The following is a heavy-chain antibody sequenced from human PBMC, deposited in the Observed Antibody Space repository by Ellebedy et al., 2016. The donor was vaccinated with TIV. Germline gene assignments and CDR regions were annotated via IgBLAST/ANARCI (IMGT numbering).Heavy chain of an antibody. J-gene: IGHJ4*02. CDR1: GFTFSIYA. CDR3: ARNPSGSHYG. Sequence: PGGSLRLSCAASGFTFSIYAMSWVRQAPGKGLEWVSLISGSGDSTYYADSVKGRFTISRDNSKNTLYVQMNSLRAEDTAVYYCARNPSGSHYGWGRGTLVTVSS. D-gene: IGHD1-26*01. CDR2: ISGSGDST. V-gene: IGHV3-23*01.